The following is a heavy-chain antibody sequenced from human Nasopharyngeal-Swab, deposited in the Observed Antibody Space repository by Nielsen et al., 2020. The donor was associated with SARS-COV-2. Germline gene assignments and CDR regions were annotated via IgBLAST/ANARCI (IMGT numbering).Heavy chain of an antibody. V-gene: IGHV3-21*01. D-gene: IGHD1-26*01. CDR3: ARAGASGESFYYYFMDV. J-gene: IGHJ6*03. CDR1: GFIFSFSTYS. Sequence: GGSLRLSCAASGFIFSFSTYSMNWVRQAPGKRLEWVSVISASSGEIYCADSVKGRFTISRDNAKNSLYLQMNSLRDEDAAVYYCARAGASGESFYYYFMDVWGKGTTVTVSS. CDR2: ISASSGEI.